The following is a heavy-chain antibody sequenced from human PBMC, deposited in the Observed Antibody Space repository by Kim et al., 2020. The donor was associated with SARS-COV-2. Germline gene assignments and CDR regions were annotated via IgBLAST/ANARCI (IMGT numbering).Heavy chain of an antibody. V-gene: IGHV4-34*01. CDR3: ARGRGRRGLSFDL. CDR1: GGSFSGYY. CDR2: INHSGST. Sequence: SETLSLTCAVYGGSFSGYYWSWIRQPPGKGLEWIGEINHSGSTNYNPSLKSRVTISVDTSKNQFSLKLSSVTAADTAVYYCARGRGRRGLSFDLWGRGTL. D-gene: IGHD3-10*01. J-gene: IGHJ2*01.